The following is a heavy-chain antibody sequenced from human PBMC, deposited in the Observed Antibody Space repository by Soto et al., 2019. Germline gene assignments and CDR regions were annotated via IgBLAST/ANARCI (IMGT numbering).Heavy chain of an antibody. CDR1: GGSINYSY. Sequence: SETLSLTCAVSGGSINYSYWTWIRQPPGKGLEWIGYISYTGSANYNASLKSRLTISVDTSKNQFSLKLSSVTAADTALYYCARVNYGDYYYGMDVWGQGTTVTVSS. J-gene: IGHJ6*02. CDR3: ARVNYGDYYYGMDV. V-gene: IGHV4-59*01. D-gene: IGHD4-17*01. CDR2: ISYTGSA.